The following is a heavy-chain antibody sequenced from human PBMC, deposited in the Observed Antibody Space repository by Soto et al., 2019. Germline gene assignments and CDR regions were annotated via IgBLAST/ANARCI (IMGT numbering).Heavy chain of an antibody. V-gene: IGHV3-23*01. Sequence: VRLSCAASGFTFSSYAMSWVRQAPGKGLEWVSAISGSGGSTYYADSVKGRFTISRDNSKNTLYLQMNSLRAEETAVYYCAKVSHGNWNYGPYYGMDVWGQGTTGHVS. D-gene: IGHD1-7*01. J-gene: IGHJ6*02. CDR3: AKVSHGNWNYGPYYGMDV. CDR1: GFTFSSYA. CDR2: ISGSGGST.